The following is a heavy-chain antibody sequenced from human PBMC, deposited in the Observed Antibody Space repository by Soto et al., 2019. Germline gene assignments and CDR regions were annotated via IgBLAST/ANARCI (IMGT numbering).Heavy chain of an antibody. J-gene: IGHJ4*02. Sequence: GGSLRLSCAASGFTFSSYAMSWVRQAPGKGLEWVSAISGSGGSTYYADSVKGRFTISRDNSKNTLYLQMNSLRAEDTAVYYCAKGSGSYWDLLGFDYWGQGTLVTVSS. V-gene: IGHV3-23*01. CDR3: AKGSGSYWDLLGFDY. CDR2: ISGSGGST. CDR1: GFTFSSYA. D-gene: IGHD1-26*01.